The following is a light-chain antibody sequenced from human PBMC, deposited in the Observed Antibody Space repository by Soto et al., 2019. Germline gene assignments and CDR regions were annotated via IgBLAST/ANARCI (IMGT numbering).Light chain of an antibody. CDR2: AAS. J-gene: IGKJ4*01. V-gene: IGKV1-9*01. CDR3: QQLNSYPLT. CDR1: QGISSY. Sequence: DIQLTQSPSFLSASVGDRVTITCRASQGISSYLAWYQQKPGKAPKLLIYAASTLQSGVPSRFSGSGSGTEFTLTIRSLQPEHFATYYCQQLNSYPLTFGVGTKVEIK.